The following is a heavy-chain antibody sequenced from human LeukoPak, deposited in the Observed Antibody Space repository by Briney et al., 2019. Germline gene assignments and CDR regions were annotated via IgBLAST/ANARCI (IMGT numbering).Heavy chain of an antibody. V-gene: IGHV1-46*04. CDR1: GYTFTSYF. J-gene: IGHJ4*02. CDR3: VTDHTAMGTGLDY. Sequence: ASVKVSCKASGYTFTSYFMHWVRQAPGQGLEWMGAINPGSGGTIYAQKLQDRVTMTRDTSTSTVYVELSSLRSEDTAIYFCVTDHTAMGTGLDYWGQGTLVTVSS. D-gene: IGHD5-18*01. CDR2: INPGSGGT.